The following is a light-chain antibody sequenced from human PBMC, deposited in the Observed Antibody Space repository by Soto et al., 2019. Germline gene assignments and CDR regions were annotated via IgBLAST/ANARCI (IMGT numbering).Light chain of an antibody. V-gene: IGKV1-9*01. J-gene: IGKJ3*01. Sequence: DIQLTQSPSFLSASVGDRVTITCRAIQVISSYLAWYQQKPGKAPKLLIYAASTLQSGVPSRFSGSGSGTEFTLTISSLQPEDFATYYCQQLHSYPFTFGPGTKVDIK. CDR2: AAS. CDR1: QVISSY. CDR3: QQLHSYPFT.